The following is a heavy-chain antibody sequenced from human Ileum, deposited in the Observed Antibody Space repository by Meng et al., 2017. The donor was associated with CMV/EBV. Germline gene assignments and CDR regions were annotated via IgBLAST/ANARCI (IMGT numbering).Heavy chain of an antibody. Sequence: VQVVSSGGGLVQWGVSLRLSCAVSGFPFSSHWLDWVRQVPGKGLVWVARIRSDGTITSYADSVKGRFTISRDNAKNTVYLQMNSLRDEDTAVYYCATLPPGYWGQGTLVTVSS. CDR1: GFPFSSHW. V-gene: IGHV3-74*01. CDR2: IRSDGTIT. CDR3: ATLPPGY. J-gene: IGHJ4*02. D-gene: IGHD2-21*02.